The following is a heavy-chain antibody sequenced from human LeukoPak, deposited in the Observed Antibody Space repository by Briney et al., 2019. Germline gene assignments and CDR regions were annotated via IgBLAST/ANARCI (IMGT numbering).Heavy chain of an antibody. D-gene: IGHD1-1*01. CDR2: ITGSSSYI. CDR3: ARDRLEGGETFDS. V-gene: IGHV3-21*01. CDR1: GFSFRRYS. J-gene: IGHJ4*02. Sequence: GGSLRLSCAASGFSFRRYSMVWVRQASGKGLEWVSSITGSSSYISYADSVKGRFTISRDNAENSLFLQMNSLRPEDTAVYFCARDRLEGGETFDSWGQGTLVTVSS.